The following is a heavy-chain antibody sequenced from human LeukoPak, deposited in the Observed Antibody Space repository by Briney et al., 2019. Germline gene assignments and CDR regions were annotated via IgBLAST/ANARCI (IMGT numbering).Heavy chain of an antibody. D-gene: IGHD6-13*01. CDR1: GGTFSSYA. CDR3: ARGVAGGSWYWFDP. V-gene: IGHV1-69*01. J-gene: IGHJ5*02. Sequence: GASVKVSCKASGGTFSSYAISWVRQAPGQGLEWMGGIIPIFGTANYAQKFQGRVTITADESTSTAYMELSSLRSEDTAVYYCARGVAGGSWYWFDPWGQGTLVTVSS. CDR2: IIPIFGTA.